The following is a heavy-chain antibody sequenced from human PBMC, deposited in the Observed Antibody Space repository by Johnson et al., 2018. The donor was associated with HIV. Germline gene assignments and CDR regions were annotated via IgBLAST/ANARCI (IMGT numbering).Heavy chain of an antibody. D-gene: IGHD6-19*01. CDR3: AKDGPYSSGIDASDI. CDR2: ISWNSGSI. V-gene: IGHV3-9*01. J-gene: IGHJ3*02. Sequence: VQLVESGGGLVQPGRSLRLSCAASGFSFQDHAMHWVRQAPGKGLEWVSGISWNSGSIGYADSMKGRFTVSRDNAKNTLYLQMTSLRGEDTAVYYCAKDGPYSSGIDASDIWGQGTVVTVSS. CDR1: GFSFQDHA.